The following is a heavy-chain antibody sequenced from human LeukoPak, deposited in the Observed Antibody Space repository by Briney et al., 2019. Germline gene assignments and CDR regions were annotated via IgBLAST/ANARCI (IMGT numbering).Heavy chain of an antibody. CDR2: LYHSGST. CDR1: GGSISSNNYY. Sequence: PSETLSLTCTVSGGSISSNNYYWGWIRQPPGKGLEWIGSLYHSGSTYYNPSLKSRVTISVDTSKNQFSLKLSSVTAADTAVYYCARLRERGLAYYDFWSGYFYGDYYYMDVWGKGTTVTVSS. J-gene: IGHJ6*03. CDR3: ARLRERGLAYYDFWSGYFYGDYYYMDV. V-gene: IGHV4-39*07. D-gene: IGHD3-3*01.